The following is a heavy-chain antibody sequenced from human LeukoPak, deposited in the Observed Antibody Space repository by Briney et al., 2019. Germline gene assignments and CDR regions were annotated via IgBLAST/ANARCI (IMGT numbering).Heavy chain of an antibody. Sequence: SETLSLTCTVSGGSISSYYWSWLRQPPGKGLEWIGYIYYSGSTNYNPSLKSRVTISVDTSKIQFSLKLSSVTAADTAVYYCARESGYYDFWSGYWRDNWFDPWGQGTLVTVSS. CDR2: IYYSGST. D-gene: IGHD3-3*01. CDR1: GGSISSYY. V-gene: IGHV4-59*01. J-gene: IGHJ5*02. CDR3: ARESGYYDFWSGYWRDNWFDP.